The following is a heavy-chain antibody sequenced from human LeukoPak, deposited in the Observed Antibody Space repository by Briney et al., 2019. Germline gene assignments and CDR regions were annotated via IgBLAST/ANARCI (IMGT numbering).Heavy chain of an antibody. CDR1: GFTFDDYA. J-gene: IGHJ4*02. CDR2: ISWNSGSI. Sequence: GGSLRLSCAASGFTFDDYAMYWVRQAPGKGLEWVSGISWNSGSIGYADSVKGRFTISRDNAKNSLYLQMNSLRAEDTAVYYCARDGEARTYYDFWSGYYNSYHFDYWGQGTLVTVSS. D-gene: IGHD3-3*01. CDR3: ARDGEARTYYDFWSGYYNSYHFDY. V-gene: IGHV3-9*01.